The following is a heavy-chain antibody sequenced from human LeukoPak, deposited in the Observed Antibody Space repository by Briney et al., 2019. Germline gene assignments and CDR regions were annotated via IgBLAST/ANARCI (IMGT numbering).Heavy chain of an antibody. CDR1: GGSFSGYY. Sequence: SETLSLTCAVYGGSFSGYYWSWIRQPPGKGLEWIGEINHSGSTNYNPSLKSRVTISVDTSKNQFSLKLSSVTAADTAVYYCARGGGSMVRGVIGAPFDYWGQGTLVTVSS. CDR3: ARGGGSMVRGVIGAPFDY. D-gene: IGHD3-10*01. J-gene: IGHJ4*02. CDR2: INHSGST. V-gene: IGHV4-34*01.